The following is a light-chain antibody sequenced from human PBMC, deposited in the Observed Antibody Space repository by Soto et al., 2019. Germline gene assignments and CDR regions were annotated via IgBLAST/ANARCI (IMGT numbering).Light chain of an antibody. CDR1: QSISSW. CDR2: KAC. V-gene: IGKV1-5*03. Sequence: DLQMTQFPSTLSASVGDRVTITCRASQSISSWLAWYQQKPGKAPKLLIYKACSLESGVPSRFSGSGSGTEFTLTISRLQPDDFATYYCHQYSTYSRTFGQGTKVEI. J-gene: IGKJ1*01. CDR3: HQYSTYSRT.